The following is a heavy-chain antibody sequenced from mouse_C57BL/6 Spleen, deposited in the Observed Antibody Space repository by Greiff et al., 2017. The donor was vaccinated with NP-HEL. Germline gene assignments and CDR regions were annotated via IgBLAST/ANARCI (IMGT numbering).Heavy chain of an antibody. V-gene: IGHV1-62-3*01. CDR3: ARGTFAY. CDR1: GYTFTSYW. CDR2: IDPHSGGT. Sequence: QVQLQQPGAELVKPGASVKLSCKASGYTFTSYWMHWVKQRPGRGLEWIGRIDPHSGGTKYNEKFKGKATLTVDTSSSTAYMQRSSLTSEDSAVYYCARGTFAYWGQGTLVTVSA. D-gene: IGHD3-3*01. J-gene: IGHJ3*01.